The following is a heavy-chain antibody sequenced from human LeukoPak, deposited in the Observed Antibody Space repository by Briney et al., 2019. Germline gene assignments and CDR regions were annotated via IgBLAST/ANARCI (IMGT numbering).Heavy chain of an antibody. D-gene: IGHD6-13*01. CDR1: GFTFSSYE. V-gene: IGHV3-30*18. CDR2: ISYDGSNK. J-gene: IGHJ4*02. Sequence: GGSLRLSCAASGFTFSSYEMNWVRQAPGKGLEWVAVISYDGSNKYYADSVKGRFTISRDNSKNTLYLQMNSLRAEDTAVYYCAKDLAAAIDYWGQGTLVTVSS. CDR3: AKDLAAAIDY.